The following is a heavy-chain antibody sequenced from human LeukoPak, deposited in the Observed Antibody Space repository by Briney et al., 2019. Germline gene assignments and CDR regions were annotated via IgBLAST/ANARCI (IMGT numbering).Heavy chain of an antibody. CDR3: ARVGDAANDSSGYSIDY. CDR1: GGSFSGYY. V-gene: IGHV4-34*01. CDR2: INHSGST. J-gene: IGHJ4*02. Sequence: SETLSLTCAVYGGSFSGYYWSWIRQPPGKGLEWIEEINHSGSTNYNPSLKSRVTISVDTSKNQFSLKLSSVTAADTAVYYCARVGDAANDSSGYSIDYWGQGTLVTVSS. D-gene: IGHD3-22*01.